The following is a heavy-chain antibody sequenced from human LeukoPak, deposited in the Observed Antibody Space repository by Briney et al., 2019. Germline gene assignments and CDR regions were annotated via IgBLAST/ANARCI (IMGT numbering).Heavy chain of an antibody. CDR3: AKDRSETDYYDSSGTLDY. Sequence: GGSLRLSCAASGFTFSSYEMNWVRQAPGKGLEWVSYISSSGSTIYYADSVKGRFTISRDNAKNSLYLQMNSLRAEDTAVYYCAKDRSETDYYDSSGTLDYWGQGTLVTVSS. D-gene: IGHD3-22*01. CDR1: GFTFSSYE. CDR2: ISSSGSTI. J-gene: IGHJ4*02. V-gene: IGHV3-48*03.